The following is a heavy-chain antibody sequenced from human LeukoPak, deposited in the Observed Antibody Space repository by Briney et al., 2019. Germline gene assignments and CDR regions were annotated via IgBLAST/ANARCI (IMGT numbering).Heavy chain of an antibody. CDR2: MKEDGRTT. D-gene: IGHD2/OR15-2a*01. CDR3: ARGGASHFDP. V-gene: IGHV3-7*04. Sequence: GGSLRLSCAADSTFTFHTYSWVRQTPGKGLEWVAKMKEDGRTTYYVDPVKGRFTISRDNAKRSLYLQMSSLKVEDTAVYYCARGGASHFDPWGQGTLVTVSS. J-gene: IGHJ5*02. CDR1: TFTFHTYS.